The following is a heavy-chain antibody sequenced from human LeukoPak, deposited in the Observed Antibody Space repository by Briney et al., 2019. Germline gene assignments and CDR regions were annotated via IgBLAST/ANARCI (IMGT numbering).Heavy chain of an antibody. CDR2: ISYDGSNK. CDR1: GFTFSSYA. D-gene: IGHD6-13*01. J-gene: IGHJ1*01. CDR3: AGPMAAAGTRSEYFQH. Sequence: SGGSLRLSCAASGFTFSSYAMHWVRQAPGKGLEWVAVISYDGSNKYYAGSVKGRFTISRDSSKNTLYLQMNSLRAEDTAVYYCAGPMAAAGTRSEYFQHWGQGTLVTVSS. V-gene: IGHV3-30-3*01.